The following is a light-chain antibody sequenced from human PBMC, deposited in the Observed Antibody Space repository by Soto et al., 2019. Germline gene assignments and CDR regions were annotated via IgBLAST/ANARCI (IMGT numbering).Light chain of an antibody. Sequence: DFVMTQTPLSLSVTPGQPASIYCKSSHSLLHSDGKAYLSWYLQKPGQSPQLVIFEGSNRFSGVPDRFSGSGSGTKFTLKISRVEAEDVGIYYCMQSIDLPWTFDQGTKVEIK. CDR1: HSLLHSDGKAY. CDR3: MQSIDLPWT. CDR2: EGS. V-gene: IGKV2D-29*02. J-gene: IGKJ1*01.